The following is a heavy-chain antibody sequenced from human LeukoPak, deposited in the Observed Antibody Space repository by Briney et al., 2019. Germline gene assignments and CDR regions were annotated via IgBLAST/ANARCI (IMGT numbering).Heavy chain of an antibody. Sequence: RGVSLRLSCAASGVSFRRCWMSWVRQAPGKGLEWVANIKEDGSEKYYVDSVKGRFTISRDNAKNALYLQMNSLRAEDTAVYYCARVAWPHYFDYWGQGTLVTVSS. CDR2: IKEDGSEK. CDR3: ARVAWPHYFDY. CDR1: GVSFRRCW. V-gene: IGHV3-7*01. D-gene: IGHD2-21*01. J-gene: IGHJ4*02.